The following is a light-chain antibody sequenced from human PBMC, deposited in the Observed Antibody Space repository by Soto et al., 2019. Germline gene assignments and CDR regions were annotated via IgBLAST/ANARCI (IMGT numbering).Light chain of an antibody. V-gene: IGKV3-20*01. CDR1: QSVTGRY. Sequence: EIVLTQSPGTLSLSPGERATLSCRASQSVTGRYLAWYHQRPGQAPRLLIYGASSRATGIPDRFSCSGSGTDFTLTISTLEPEDCEVYYCQQYGRPPPTCGGGTKVEIK. CDR2: GAS. J-gene: IGKJ4*01. CDR3: QQYGRPPPT.